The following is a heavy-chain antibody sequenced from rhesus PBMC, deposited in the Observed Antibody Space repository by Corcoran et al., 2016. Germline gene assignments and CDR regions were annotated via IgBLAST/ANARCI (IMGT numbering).Heavy chain of an antibody. CDR1: GGPISGYY. D-gene: IGHD6-31*01. V-gene: IGHV4S11*01. CDR2: IHGSGTTT. CDR3: ARQTSGWAVTDV. Sequence: QVQLQESGLGLVKPSETLSLTCTVSGGPISGYYWNWIRQLPGKGLEWIANIHGSGTTTNYKPSLKSRVTLSVDTSKNQFSLKLTSVTAADTAVYYCARQTSGWAVTDVWGPGVLVTVSS. J-gene: IGHJ5-1*01.